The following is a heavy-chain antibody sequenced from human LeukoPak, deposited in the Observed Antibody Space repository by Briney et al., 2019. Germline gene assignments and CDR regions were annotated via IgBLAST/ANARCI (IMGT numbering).Heavy chain of an antibody. CDR2: IYYSGST. Sequence: SQTLSLTYTVSGGSISSGGYYWSWIRQHPGKGLEWIGYIYYSGSTYYNPSLKSRVTISVDTSKNQFSLKLSSVTAADTAVYYCARDRASPTYDSSGYRINWFDPWGQGTLVTVSS. D-gene: IGHD3-22*01. V-gene: IGHV4-31*03. J-gene: IGHJ5*02. CDR1: GGSISSGGYY. CDR3: ARDRASPTYDSSGYRINWFDP.